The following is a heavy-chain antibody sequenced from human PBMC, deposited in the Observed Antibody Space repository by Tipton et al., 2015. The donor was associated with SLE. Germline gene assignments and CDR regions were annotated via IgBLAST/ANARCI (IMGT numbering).Heavy chain of an antibody. CDR1: GASISSSSYY. Sequence: TLSLTCTVSGASISSSSYYWGWIRQPPGKGLEWIGSIYYSGSTYYNPSLKSRVTISVDTSKDQFSLRLSSVTAADTAVYYCARSGAAEDAFDIWGQGTMVTVSS. V-gene: IGHV4-39*07. D-gene: IGHD6-13*01. CDR2: IYYSGST. J-gene: IGHJ3*02. CDR3: ARSGAAEDAFDI.